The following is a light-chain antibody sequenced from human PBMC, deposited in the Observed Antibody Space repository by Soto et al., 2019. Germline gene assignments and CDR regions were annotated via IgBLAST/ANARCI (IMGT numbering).Light chain of an antibody. J-gene: IGKJ2*01. V-gene: IGKV3-15*01. CDR2: GAS. CDR1: QSVSSN. Sequence: EIVMTQSPATLSVSPGERATLSCRASQSVSSNFAWYQQKPGQAPRLLIYGASTRATGIPARFSGSVSGTEFTLTISSLQSEDFAVYYCQQYNNWPLYTFGQGTKLEIK. CDR3: QQYNNWPLYT.